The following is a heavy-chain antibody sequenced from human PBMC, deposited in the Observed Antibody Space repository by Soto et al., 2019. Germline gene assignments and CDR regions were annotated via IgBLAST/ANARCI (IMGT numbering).Heavy chain of an antibody. Sequence: QLQLQESGPGLVKPSETLSLTCTVSGGSISSSSYYWGWIRQPPGKGLEWIGSIYYSGSTSYNPSLKSRVTIPVDTANNQCSLKLSSVTAEDTAVYYCARHRRHPLRGYSGSYYFDYWGQGTLVTVSS. D-gene: IGHD6-6*01. J-gene: IGHJ4*02. CDR1: GGSISSSSYY. V-gene: IGHV4-39*01. CDR2: IYYSGST. CDR3: ARHRRHPLRGYSGSYYFDY.